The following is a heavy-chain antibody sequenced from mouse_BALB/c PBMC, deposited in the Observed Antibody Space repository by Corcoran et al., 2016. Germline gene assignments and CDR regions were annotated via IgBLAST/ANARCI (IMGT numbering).Heavy chain of an antibody. Sequence: EFQLQQSGAELVRPGALVKLSCKASGFNIKDYYMHWVKQRPEQGLEWIGWIDPENGNTIYDPKFQGKASITADTSSNTAYLQLSSLTSEDTAVYYCARGRGRFAYWGQGTLVTVSA. J-gene: IGHJ3*01. CDR2: IDPENGNT. CDR3: ARGRGRFAY. V-gene: IGHV14-1*02. CDR1: GFNIKDYY.